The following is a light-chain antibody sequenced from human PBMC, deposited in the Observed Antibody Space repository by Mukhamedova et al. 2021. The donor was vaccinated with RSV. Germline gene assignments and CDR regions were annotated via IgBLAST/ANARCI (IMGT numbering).Light chain of an antibody. CDR3: QQYETFST. Sequence: VTITCRASHNINTWLAWYQQKPGKAPNLLIYMASKLHNGVPSMFSGSGSGTEFTLTINSLQPDDFATYYCQQYETFSTFGRGTKV. CDR1: HNINTW. CDR2: MAS. J-gene: IGKJ1*01. V-gene: IGKV1-5*03.